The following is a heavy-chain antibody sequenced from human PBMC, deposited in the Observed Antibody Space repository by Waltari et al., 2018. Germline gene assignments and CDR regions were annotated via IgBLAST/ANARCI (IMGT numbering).Heavy chain of an antibody. CDR1: GGSVSRGSYY. Sequence: QLQLQESGPGLVKPSETLSLPCTVSGGSVSRGSYYWSWIRPPPGKGLEWIGYIYYSGSTNYNPSLKSRVTISVDTSKNQFSLRLSSVTAADTAVYYCARDATVKGGEYYYYGMDVWGQGTTVTVSS. CDR3: ARDATVKGGEYYYYGMDV. V-gene: IGHV4-61*01. J-gene: IGHJ6*02. D-gene: IGHD4-17*01. CDR2: IYYSGST.